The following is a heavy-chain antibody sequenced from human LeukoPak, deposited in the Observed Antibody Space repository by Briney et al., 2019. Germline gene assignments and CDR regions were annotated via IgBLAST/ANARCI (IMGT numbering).Heavy chain of an antibody. V-gene: IGHV1-2*02. CDR2: INPNSGGT. D-gene: IGHD6-6*01. Sequence: ASVKVSCKASGYTFTGYYMHWVRQAPGQGLEWMGWINPNSGGTNYAQKFQGRVTMTRDTSISTAYMELSRLRSDDTAVYYCARVASIAARSYYYYYMDVWGKGTTVTVSS. J-gene: IGHJ6*03. CDR3: ARVASIAARSYYYYYMDV. CDR1: GYTFTGYY.